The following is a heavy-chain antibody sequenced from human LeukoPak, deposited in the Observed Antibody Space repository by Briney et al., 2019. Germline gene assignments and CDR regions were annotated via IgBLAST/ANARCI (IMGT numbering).Heavy chain of an antibody. CDR3: ARGIDYSIDY. J-gene: IGHJ4*02. CDR1: GFTFDDYA. D-gene: IGHD4-11*01. CDR2: ISSSGSTI. Sequence: GGSLRLSCAASGFTFDDYAMHWVRQAPGKGLEWVSYISSSGSTIYYADSVKGRFTISRDNAKNSLYLQMNSLRAEDTAVYYCARGIDYSIDYWGQGTLVTVSS. V-gene: IGHV3-48*03.